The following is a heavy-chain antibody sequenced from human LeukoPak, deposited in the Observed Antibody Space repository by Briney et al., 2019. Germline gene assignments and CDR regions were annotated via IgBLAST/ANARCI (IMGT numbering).Heavy chain of an antibody. D-gene: IGHD2-2*01. CDR3: ARSVEDIVVVPANYYYYYYMDV. V-gene: IGHV4-59*01. J-gene: IGHJ6*03. CDR2: IYYSGST. CDR1: GGSISSYY. Sequence: SETLSPTCTVSGGSISSYYWSWIRQPPGKGLEWIGYIYYSGSTNYNPSLKSRVTISVDTSKNQFSLKLSSVTAADTAVYYCARSVEDIVVVPANYYYYYYMDVWGKGTTVTVSS.